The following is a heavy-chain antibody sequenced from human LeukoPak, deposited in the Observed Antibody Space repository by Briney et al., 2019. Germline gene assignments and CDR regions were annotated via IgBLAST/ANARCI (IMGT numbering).Heavy chain of an antibody. Sequence: SETLSLTCAVYGGSFSGYYWSWIRQPPGKGLEWIGEINHSGSTNYNPSLKSRVTISVDTSKNQFSLKLSSVTAADTAVYYCARDYDFWSGIRGYFDYWGQGTLVTVSS. CDR2: INHSGST. V-gene: IGHV4-34*01. D-gene: IGHD3-3*01. CDR3: ARDYDFWSGIRGYFDY. J-gene: IGHJ4*02. CDR1: GGSFSGYY.